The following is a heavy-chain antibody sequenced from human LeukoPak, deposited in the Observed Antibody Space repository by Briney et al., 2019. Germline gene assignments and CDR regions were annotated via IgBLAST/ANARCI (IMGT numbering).Heavy chain of an antibody. Sequence: GASVKVSCKASGYSFTDYYIHWVRQAPGQGLEWMGWISAYNGNTNYAQKLQGRVTMTTDTSTSTAYMELRSLRSDDTAVYYCARDRPRYSSSWSDWGQGTLVTVSS. D-gene: IGHD6-13*01. V-gene: IGHV1-18*04. CDR1: GYSFTDYY. CDR2: ISAYNGNT. CDR3: ARDRPRYSSSWSD. J-gene: IGHJ4*02.